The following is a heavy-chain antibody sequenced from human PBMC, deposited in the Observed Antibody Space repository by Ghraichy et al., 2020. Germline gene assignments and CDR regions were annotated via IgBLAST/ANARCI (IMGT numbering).Heavy chain of an antibody. CDR1: GGSISSYY. Sequence: GSLRLSCTVSGGSISSYYWSWIRQPPGKGLEWIGYIYYSGSTNYNPSLKSRVTISVDTSKNQFSLKLSSVTAADTAVYYCARVNSGTTYNWFDPWGQGTLVTVSS. CDR3: ARVNSGTTYNWFDP. J-gene: IGHJ5*02. CDR2: IYYSGST. D-gene: IGHD1-1*01. V-gene: IGHV4-59*01.